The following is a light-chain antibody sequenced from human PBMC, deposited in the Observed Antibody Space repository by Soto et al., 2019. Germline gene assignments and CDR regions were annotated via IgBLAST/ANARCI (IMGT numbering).Light chain of an antibody. CDR1: QSVPKNY. Sequence: EIVLTQSPGTLSLSPGERATLSCRASQSVPKNYLAWYQQKPSQSPRLLIYGPSSRATCIPDRVRGSGSGTDFTLSLSRLEPEDFAVSYCHQYATSPQTFGQGTKVEIK. CDR3: HQYATSPQT. CDR2: GPS. V-gene: IGKV3-20*01. J-gene: IGKJ1*01.